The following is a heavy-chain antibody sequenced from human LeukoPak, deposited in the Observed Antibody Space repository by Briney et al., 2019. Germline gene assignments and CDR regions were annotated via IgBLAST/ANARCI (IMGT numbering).Heavy chain of an antibody. CDR2: INHSGST. Sequence: SETLSLTCAVYGGSFSDYYWSWIRQPPGKGLEWIGEINHSGSTNYNPSLKSRVTISVDTSKNQFSLKLSSVTAADTAVYYCARGSTTVTTSHFDYWGQGTLVTVSS. CDR1: GGSFSDYY. J-gene: IGHJ4*02. D-gene: IGHD4-17*01. CDR3: ARGSTTVTTSHFDY. V-gene: IGHV4-34*01.